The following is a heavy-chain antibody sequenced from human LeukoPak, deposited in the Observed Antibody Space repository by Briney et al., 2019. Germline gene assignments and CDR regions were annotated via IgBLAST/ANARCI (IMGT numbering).Heavy chain of an antibody. Sequence: ASVTVSCKASGYTFTSYGISWVRQAPGQGLEWMGWISAYSGDTNYAQKFQGRATMTTDTSTSTAYMELSNLRSEDTAVYYCARASLAVAGPNWFDPWGQGTLVTVSS. V-gene: IGHV1-18*01. D-gene: IGHD6-19*01. CDR2: ISAYSGDT. CDR3: ARASLAVAGPNWFDP. CDR1: GYTFTSYG. J-gene: IGHJ5*02.